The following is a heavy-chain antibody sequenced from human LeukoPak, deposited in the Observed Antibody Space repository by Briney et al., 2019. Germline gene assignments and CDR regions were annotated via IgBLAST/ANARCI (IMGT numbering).Heavy chain of an antibody. V-gene: IGHV4-34*01. CDR1: GGSFSGYY. CDR2: INHSGST. Sequence: SETLSLTCAVYGGSFSGYYWSWIRQPPGKGLEWIGEINHSGSTNYNPSLKSRVTISVDTSKTQFSLKLSSVTAADTAVYYCARGDYRSYWYFDLWGRGTLVTVSS. D-gene: IGHD4-11*01. J-gene: IGHJ2*01. CDR3: ARGDYRSYWYFDL.